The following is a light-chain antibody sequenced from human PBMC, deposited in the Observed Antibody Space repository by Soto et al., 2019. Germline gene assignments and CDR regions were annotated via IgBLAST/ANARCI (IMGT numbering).Light chain of an antibody. Sequence: QSALTQPASLSGSPGQSITISCTGTSSDIGAYDYVSWFQQHPGKAPKLMISEVNNRPSGVSNRFSGSKSGNTAYLTISGLQVEDEAEYFCCSFTTTSTHVFGTGTELTVL. J-gene: IGLJ1*01. CDR2: EVN. V-gene: IGLV2-14*01. CDR3: CSFTTTSTHV. CDR1: SSDIGAYDY.